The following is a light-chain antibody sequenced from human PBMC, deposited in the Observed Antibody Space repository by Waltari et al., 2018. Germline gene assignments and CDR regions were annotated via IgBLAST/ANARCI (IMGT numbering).Light chain of an antibody. CDR1: QDISNY. CDR2: DAS. V-gene: IGKV1-33*01. J-gene: IGKJ2*01. CDR3: QQYDDFPYT. Sequence: DIQMTQSPSSLSASVGDRVTMTCQSSQDISNYLNWYQQKPGKAPKLLIYDASNLETGVPSRFSGSGYGTDFTFTISSLQPEDIATYYCQQYDDFPYTVGQGTKLEIK.